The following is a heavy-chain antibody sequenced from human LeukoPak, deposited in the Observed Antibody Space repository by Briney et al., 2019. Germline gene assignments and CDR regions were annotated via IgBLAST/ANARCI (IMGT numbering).Heavy chain of an antibody. CDR2: IHYSGSP. CDR3: ARCDSSGLAFDY. Sequence: PSETLSLTCTVSGGSISSYYWSWIRQPPGKGLEWIGYIHYSGSPNYNPSLHSRVTISVDTSKNQFSLKLSSVTAADTAVYYCARCDSSGLAFDYWGQGTLVTVSS. CDR1: GGSISSYY. V-gene: IGHV4-59*01. J-gene: IGHJ4*02. D-gene: IGHD3-22*01.